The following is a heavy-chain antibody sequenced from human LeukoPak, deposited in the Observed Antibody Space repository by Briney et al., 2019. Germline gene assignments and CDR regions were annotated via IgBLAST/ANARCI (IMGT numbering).Heavy chain of an antibody. CDR2: IDIDGGT. CDR3: ARDLEYTFDY. D-gene: IGHD2/OR15-2a*01. CDR1: GFTFSHHY. J-gene: IGHJ4*02. Sequence: GGSLRLSCAASGFTFSHHYMHWVRQAPGKGLVWVARIDIDGGTGYADSVKGRFTISRDNAKNTVYLQMNSLRAEDTAVYYCARDLEYTFDYWGQGTSVIVSS. V-gene: IGHV3-74*01.